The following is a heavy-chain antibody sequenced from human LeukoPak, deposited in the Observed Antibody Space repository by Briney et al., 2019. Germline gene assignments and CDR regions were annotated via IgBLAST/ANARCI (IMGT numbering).Heavy chain of an antibody. D-gene: IGHD6-19*01. J-gene: IGHJ3*02. V-gene: IGHV3-15*01. Sequence: GGSLRLSCAASGFTFINAWMSWVRQALGKGLEWVGHIKSKIDGGTADYAAPVKGRFTISRDDSKNTLYLQMNSLKTEDTAVYYCTTLYSSGYYVHDVFDIWGQGTMVTVSS. CDR1: GFTFINAW. CDR2: IKSKIDGGTA. CDR3: TTLYSSGYYVHDVFDI.